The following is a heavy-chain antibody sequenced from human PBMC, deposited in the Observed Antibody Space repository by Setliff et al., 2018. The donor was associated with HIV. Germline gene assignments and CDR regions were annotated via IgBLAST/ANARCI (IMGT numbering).Heavy chain of an antibody. CDR1: GGSISSYY. D-gene: IGHD5-12*01. CDR2: IYYSGST. CDR3: ASYRKAERWLQLGGNFDY. J-gene: IGHJ4*02. V-gene: IGHV4-39*01. Sequence: PSETLSLTCTVSGGSISSYYWGWIRQPPGKGPEWIGSIYYSGSTYYNPSLKSRVTISVDTSKNQFSLKLSSVTAADTAVYYCASYRKAERWLQLGGNFDYWGQGTLVTVSS.